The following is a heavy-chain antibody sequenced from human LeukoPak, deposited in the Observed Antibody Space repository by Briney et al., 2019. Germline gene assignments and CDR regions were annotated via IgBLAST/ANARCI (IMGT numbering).Heavy chain of an antibody. D-gene: IGHD4-23*01. V-gene: IGHV3-23*01. CDR3: ARKAENYGGEFDY. Sequence: GGSLRLSCAASVFTFSSYAMSWVRHAPGKGLEWFSGISGSGGSTYYADSVKGRFTISRDNPKNTLYLQMNSLRAEDTAVYYCARKAENYGGEFDYWGQGTLVTVSS. J-gene: IGHJ4*02. CDR2: ISGSGGST. CDR1: VFTFSSYA.